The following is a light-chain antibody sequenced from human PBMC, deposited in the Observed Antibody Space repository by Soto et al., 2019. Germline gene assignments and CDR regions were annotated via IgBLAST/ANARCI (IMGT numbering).Light chain of an antibody. V-gene: IGKV3-20*01. J-gene: IGKJ1*01. CDR3: QQYGYSSWT. CDR1: QSVDSKD. Sequence: EIVLTQSPGTLSLSPGERATLSCRASQSVDSKDLAWYQQKPGQAPRILIFGASNRATGIRDRFSGSGSGTDFTLTISRLEPGDFAVYYCQQYGYSSWTFGQGTKVEIK. CDR2: GAS.